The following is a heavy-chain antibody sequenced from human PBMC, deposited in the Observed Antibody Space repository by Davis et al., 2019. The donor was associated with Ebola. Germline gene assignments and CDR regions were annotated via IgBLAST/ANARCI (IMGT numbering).Heavy chain of an antibody. CDR3: ARPVVSRGADAFDI. CDR1: GYSFTSYW. Sequence: GESLKISCKGSGYSFTSYWIGWVRQMPGKGLEWMGIIYPGDSDTRYSPSFQRQVTISADKSISNAYLQWSSLKASDTAMYYCARPVVSRGADAFDIWGQGTMVTVSS. CDR2: IYPGDSDT. J-gene: IGHJ3*02. D-gene: IGHD2-8*02. V-gene: IGHV5-51*01.